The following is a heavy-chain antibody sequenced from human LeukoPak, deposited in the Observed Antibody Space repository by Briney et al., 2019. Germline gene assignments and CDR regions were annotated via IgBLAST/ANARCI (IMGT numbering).Heavy chain of an antibody. V-gene: IGHV4-30-4*08. J-gene: IGHJ5*02. CDR2: IYYSGST. CDR3: AREGGNWNPRVDWFDP. CDR1: GGSISSGGYY. Sequence: SETLSLTCTVSGGSISSGGYYWRWIRQPPGKGLEWIGYIYYSGSTYYNPSLKSRVTISVDTSKNQFSLKLSSVTAADTAVYYCAREGGNWNPRVDWFDPWGQGTLVTVSS. D-gene: IGHD1-20*01.